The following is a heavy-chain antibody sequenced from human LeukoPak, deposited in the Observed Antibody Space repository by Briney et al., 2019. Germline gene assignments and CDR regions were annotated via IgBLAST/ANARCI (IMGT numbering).Heavy chain of an antibody. CDR2: IKQDGSEK. D-gene: IGHD3-22*01. CDR1: GFTFSSYW. CDR3: ARDKNYYDSSGYFY. Sequence: GGSLRLSCAASGFTFSSYWMSWVRQAPGKGLEWVAHIKQDGSEKYYVDSVKGRFTISRDNAKNSLYLQMNSLRAEDTAVYYCARDKNYYDSSGYFYWGQGTLVTVSS. J-gene: IGHJ4*02. V-gene: IGHV3-7*01.